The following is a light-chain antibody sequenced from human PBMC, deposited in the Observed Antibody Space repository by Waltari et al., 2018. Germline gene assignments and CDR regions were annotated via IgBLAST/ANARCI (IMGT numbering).Light chain of an antibody. CDR2: DVS. J-gene: IGLJ3*02. CDR1: SSDVGGSNY. Sequence: QSALTQPASVSGSPGQSITISCTGTSSDVGGSNYVSWYQQTPGKAPKLMIYDVSKRPQVVSNRFSGSKSGNTASLSISGLQAEDEADDYCSSYTSSSTLWVFGGGTKLTVL. CDR3: SSYTSSSTLWV. V-gene: IGLV2-14*01.